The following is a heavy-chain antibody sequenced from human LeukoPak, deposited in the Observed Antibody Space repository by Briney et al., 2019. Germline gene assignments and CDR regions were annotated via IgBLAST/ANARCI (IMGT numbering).Heavy chain of an antibody. J-gene: IGHJ6*03. CDR3: VRGNVKHYHSVADEYYYYMDV. CDR1: GDSFSGFY. D-gene: IGHD6-19*01. CDR2: ISYSGTP. Sequence: SETLSLTCGVYGDSFSGFYWTWVRQAPGKGLEWIGEISYSGTPRYNPSLNSRITITLDTSKKQISLNLSPVTAADTAVYYCVRGNVKHYHSVADEYYYYMDVWGEGTAVIVTS. V-gene: IGHV4-34*01.